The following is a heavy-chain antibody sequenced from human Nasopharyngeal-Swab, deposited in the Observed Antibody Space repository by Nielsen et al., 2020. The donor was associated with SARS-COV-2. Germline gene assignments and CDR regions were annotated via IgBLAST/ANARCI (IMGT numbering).Heavy chain of an antibody. J-gene: IGHJ4*02. CDR1: GFGFDDYG. CDR3: AKDGYSSSSRLDY. CDR2: INWNGGSR. Sequence: GGSLRLSCAASGFGFDDYGMTWVRQAPGKGLEWVSTINWNGGSRTYVDSVKGRFTISRDNVKNSLYLEMNSLRAEDTAVYYCAKDGYSSSSRLDYWGQGVRVTVSS. D-gene: IGHD4-11*01. V-gene: IGHV3-20*04.